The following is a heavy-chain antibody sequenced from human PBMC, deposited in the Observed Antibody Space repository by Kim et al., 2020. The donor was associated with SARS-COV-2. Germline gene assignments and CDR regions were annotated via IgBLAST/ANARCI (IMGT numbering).Heavy chain of an antibody. Sequence: GGSLRLSCAASGFTFGDYAMSWVRQAPGKGLEWVSTIGGSGGRTYYADSVKGRFTISRDNSNNTLYLQMNSLRAEDTAVYYCGKVRARGYNYGVFDYWGQGTLVTVSS. J-gene: IGHJ4*02. CDR1: GFTFGDYA. CDR3: GKVRARGYNYGVFDY. V-gene: IGHV3-23*01. D-gene: IGHD5-18*01. CDR2: IGGSGGRT.